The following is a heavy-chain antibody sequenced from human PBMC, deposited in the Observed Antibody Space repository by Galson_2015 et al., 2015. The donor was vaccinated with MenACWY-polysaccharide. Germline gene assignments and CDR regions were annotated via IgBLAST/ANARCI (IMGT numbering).Heavy chain of an antibody. V-gene: IGHV3-23*01. Sequence: SLRLSCAASGFTFSSYAMSWVRQVPGKGLEWVSGISGSGGSTYYADSVKGRFTTSRDNSENMLYLQMNSLRAEDTAVYYCAKDRYSSSWYFDYWGQGTLVTVSS. J-gene: IGHJ4*02. D-gene: IGHD6-13*01. CDR1: GFTFSSYA. CDR3: AKDRYSSSWYFDY. CDR2: ISGSGGST.